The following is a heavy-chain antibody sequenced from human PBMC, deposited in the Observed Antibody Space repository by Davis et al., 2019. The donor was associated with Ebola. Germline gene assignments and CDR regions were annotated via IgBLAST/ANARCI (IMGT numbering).Heavy chain of an antibody. J-gene: IGHJ4*02. CDR2: ISSGSSYI. CDR3: ARAPYSGSCYADY. Sequence: GESLKISCAASGFTFSSYSMNWVRQAPGKGLEWVSSISSGSSYIYYADSVKGRFTISRDNANNSLYLQMNSLRAEDTAVYYCARAPYSGSCYADYWGQGTLVTVSS. V-gene: IGHV3-21*01. D-gene: IGHD1-26*01. CDR1: GFTFSSYS.